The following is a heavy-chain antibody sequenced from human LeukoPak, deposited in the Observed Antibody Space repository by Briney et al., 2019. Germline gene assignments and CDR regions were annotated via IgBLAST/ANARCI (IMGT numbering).Heavy chain of an antibody. J-gene: IGHJ4*02. V-gene: IGHV1-8*01. Sequence: ASVKVSCKASGYTFTSYDMNWVRQATGQGLEWMGWMNPNSGNTGYAQKFQGRVTMTRNTSISTAYMELSSLRSEDTAVYYCARVRGMYSSSAHLLGYWGQGTLVTVSS. CDR2: MNPNSGNT. D-gene: IGHD6-6*01. CDR3: ARVRGMYSSSAHLLGY. CDR1: GYTFTSYD.